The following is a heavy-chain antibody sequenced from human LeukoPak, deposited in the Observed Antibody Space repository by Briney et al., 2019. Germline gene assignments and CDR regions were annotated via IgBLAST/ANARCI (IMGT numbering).Heavy chain of an antibody. Sequence: AETRSLTCAVYGGSFSEYYWSWIRQPPGKGLEWIGEINHSGRTNYNPTLKTRVTISIDASKNQLSLELTSVTAADAAVYYCARELLGAPTPGAYWGQGTRVIVSA. CDR3: ARELLGAPTPGAY. CDR1: GGSFSEYY. J-gene: IGHJ4*02. D-gene: IGHD7-27*01. V-gene: IGHV4-34*01. CDR2: INHSGRT.